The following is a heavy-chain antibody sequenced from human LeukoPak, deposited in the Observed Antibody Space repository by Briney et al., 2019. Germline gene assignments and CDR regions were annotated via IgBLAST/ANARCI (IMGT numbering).Heavy chain of an antibody. Sequence: GSLRLSCAASGFTFSTYAMHWVRQPPGKGLEWIGEINHSGSTSYSPSLKSRVTISVDTSKNQFSLKLSSVTAADTAVYYCARGRWGVVLAFDYWGQGTLVTVSS. V-gene: IGHV4-34*01. CDR3: ARGRWGVVLAFDY. CDR1: GFTFSTYA. J-gene: IGHJ4*02. D-gene: IGHD2-15*01. CDR2: INHSGST.